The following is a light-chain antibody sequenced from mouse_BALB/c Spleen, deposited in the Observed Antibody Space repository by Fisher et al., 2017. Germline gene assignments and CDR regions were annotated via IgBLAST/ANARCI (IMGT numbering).Light chain of an antibody. Sequence: DIVITQSPAIMAASLGQKVTMTCSASSSVSSSYLHWYQQKPRSSPKPWIYLTSNLASGVPARFSGSGSGTSYSLTIGTMEAEDVATYYCQQYSGYPLTFGSGTKLEIK. CDR3: QQYSGYPLT. CDR2: LTS. CDR1: SSVSSSY. V-gene: IGKV4-58*01. J-gene: IGKJ4*01.